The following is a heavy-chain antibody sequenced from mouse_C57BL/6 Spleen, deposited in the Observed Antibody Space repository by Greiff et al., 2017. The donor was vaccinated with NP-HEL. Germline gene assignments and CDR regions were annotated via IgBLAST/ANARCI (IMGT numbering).Heavy chain of an antibody. J-gene: IGHJ4*01. CDR1: GYTFTSYW. CDR2: IDPNSGGT. CDR3: AREHWGAMDY. D-gene: IGHD4-1*01. V-gene: IGHV1-72*01. Sequence: QVQLQQPGAELVKPGASVKLSCKASGYTFTSYWMHWVKQRPGRGLEWIGRIDPNSGGTKYNEKFKSKATLTVDKPSSTAYMPLSSLTSEDSEVYYCAREHWGAMDYWGQGTSVTVSS.